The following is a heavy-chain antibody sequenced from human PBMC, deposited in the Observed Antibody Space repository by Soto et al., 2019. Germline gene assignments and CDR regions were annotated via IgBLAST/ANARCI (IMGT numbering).Heavy chain of an antibody. CDR3: ARDRVGSSFYYGMDV. Sequence: PGGSHRLSCAASGFTFSSYWTSWVRQAPGKGLEWVANIKQDGSEKYYVDSVKGRFTISRDNAKNSLYLQMNSLRAEDTAVYYCARDRVGSSFYYGMDVWGQGTTVTVSS. J-gene: IGHJ6*02. CDR2: IKQDGSEK. D-gene: IGHD6-13*01. CDR1: GFTFSSYW. V-gene: IGHV3-7*03.